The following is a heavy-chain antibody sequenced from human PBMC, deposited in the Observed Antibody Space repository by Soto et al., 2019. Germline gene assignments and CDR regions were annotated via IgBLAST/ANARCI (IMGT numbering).Heavy chain of an antibody. Sequence: PGGSLRLSCAASGFSFSVSPMHWVRQPPGRGREGVALISYDGTNKFYADSVKGRFTISRDNSKSTLYLQVDSLRPEDAAVYYCARDPKTSGGQHWAFNYFDSWGQGTLVTVSS. CDR3: ARDPKTSGGQHWAFNYFDS. J-gene: IGHJ4*02. D-gene: IGHD7-27*01. CDR1: GFSFSVSP. CDR2: ISYDGTNK. V-gene: IGHV3-30*04.